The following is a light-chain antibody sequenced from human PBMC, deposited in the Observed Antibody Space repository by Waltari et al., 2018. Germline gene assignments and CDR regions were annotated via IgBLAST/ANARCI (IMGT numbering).Light chain of an antibody. CDR1: SSDVGGYNY. J-gene: IGLJ2*01. CDR3: SSYTSSSTLEGV. Sequence: QSALTQPASVSGSPGQSITISCTGTSSDVGGYNYVSWYQQHPGKAPKRMIYEVVNRPSVFSNRFPGSKSGNPASLTISGLQAEDEADYYCSSYTSSSTLEGVFGGGTKLTVL. V-gene: IGLV2-14*01. CDR2: EVV.